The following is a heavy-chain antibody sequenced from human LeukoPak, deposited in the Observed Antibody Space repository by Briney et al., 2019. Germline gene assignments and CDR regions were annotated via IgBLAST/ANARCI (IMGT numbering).Heavy chain of an antibody. J-gene: IGHJ5*02. CDR3: VRDGIRDIPGIITIRYDH. Sequence: GGSLRLSCSASAFTFSVYWMTWVRQAPGKGLEWVATIKEDGSDKYYVDSVRGRFTISRDNAENLLYLQMNSLTAEDTALYYCVRDGIRDIPGIITIRYDHWGQGTLVTVSS. CDR2: IKEDGSDK. V-gene: IGHV3-7*05. D-gene: IGHD3-10*01. CDR1: AFTFSVYW.